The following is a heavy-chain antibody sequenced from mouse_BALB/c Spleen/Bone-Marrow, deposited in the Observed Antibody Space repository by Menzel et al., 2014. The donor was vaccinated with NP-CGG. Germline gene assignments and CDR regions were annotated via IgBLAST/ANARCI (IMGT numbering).Heavy chain of an antibody. CDR1: GFTFSNYW. CDR3: ATGFAY. J-gene: IGHJ3*01. V-gene: IGHV6-6*02. D-gene: IGHD4-1*02. CDR2: IRLKSNNYAT. Sequence: GMLVESGGGLVQPGGSMKLSCVASGFTFSNYWMNWVCQSPEKGLEWVAEIRLKSNNYATHYAESVKGRFTISRDDSKSSVYLQMNSLRAEDTGIYYCATGFAYWGQGTLVTVSA.